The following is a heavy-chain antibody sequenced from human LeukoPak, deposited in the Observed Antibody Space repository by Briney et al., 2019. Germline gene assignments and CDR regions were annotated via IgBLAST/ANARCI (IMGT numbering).Heavy chain of an antibody. CDR1: GYTFTGYY. J-gene: IGHJ6*03. CDR2: MNPNSGNT. D-gene: IGHD6-19*01. Sequence: ASVKVSCKASGYTFTGYYMHWVRQVTGQGLEWMGWMNPNSGNTGYAQKFQGRVTITRNTSISTAFMALSSLRSEDTAVYYCARRAVGNSYYHSMDVWGKGTTVTVSS. CDR3: ARRAVGNSYYHSMDV. V-gene: IGHV1-8*03.